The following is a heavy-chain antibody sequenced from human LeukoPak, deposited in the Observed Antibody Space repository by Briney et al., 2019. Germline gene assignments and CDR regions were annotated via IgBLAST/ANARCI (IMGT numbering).Heavy chain of an antibody. CDR3: ARHGSVRGVTNWFDP. D-gene: IGHD3-10*01. J-gene: IGHJ5*02. V-gene: IGHV1-8*01. CDR1: GYTFTSYD. CDR2: MNPNSGNT. Sequence: ASVKVSCKASGYTFTSYDINWVRQATGQGLEWMGWMNPNSGNTGYAQKFQGRVTMTRNTSISTAYMELSSLRSEDTAVYYCARHGSVRGVTNWFDPWGQGTLVTVSS.